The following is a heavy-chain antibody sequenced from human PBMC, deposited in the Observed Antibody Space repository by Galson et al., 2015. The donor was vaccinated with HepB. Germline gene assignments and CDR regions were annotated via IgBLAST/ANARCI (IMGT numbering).Heavy chain of an antibody. CDR2: IIPILGIA. CDR3: ARDRGVGAYVY. J-gene: IGHJ4*02. V-gene: IGHV1-69*04. CDR1: GGTFSSYT. Sequence: SVKVSCKASGGTFSSYTISWVRQAPGQGLEWMGRIIPILGIANYAQKLQGRVTITADKSTSTAYMELSSLRSEDTAVYYCARDRGVGAYVYWGQGTLVTVSS. D-gene: IGHD1-26*01.